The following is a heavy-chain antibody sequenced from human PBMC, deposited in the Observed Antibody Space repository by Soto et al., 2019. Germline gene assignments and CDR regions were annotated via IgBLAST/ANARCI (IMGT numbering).Heavy chain of an antibody. V-gene: IGHV4-61*01. CDR1: GDSVSSTSYY. CDR3: AKWGYPAMQAFDF. Sequence: SETLSLTCTVSGDSVSSTSYYWSWIRQPPGKGLEWIGSIYSSGSTNYNPSLKSRVTMSEETSKNQFSLRLNSVTAADTAVYYCAKWGYPAMQAFDFGGQGTMVTVS. CDR2: IYSSGST. D-gene: IGHD3-16*02. J-gene: IGHJ3*01.